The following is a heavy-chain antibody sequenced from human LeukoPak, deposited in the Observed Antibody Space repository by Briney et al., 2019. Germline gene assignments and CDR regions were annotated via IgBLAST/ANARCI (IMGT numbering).Heavy chain of an antibody. D-gene: IGHD3-22*01. V-gene: IGHV3-30*04. CDR3: ARGRLYYYDSSGYDEAFDI. J-gene: IGHJ3*02. Sequence: PGGSLRLSCAASGFTFSSYAMSWVRQAPGKGLEWVAVISYDGSNKYYADSVKGRFTISRDNSKNTLYLQMNSLRAEDTAVYYCARGRLYYYDSSGYDEAFDIWGQGTMVTVSS. CDR1: GFTFSSYA. CDR2: ISYDGSNK.